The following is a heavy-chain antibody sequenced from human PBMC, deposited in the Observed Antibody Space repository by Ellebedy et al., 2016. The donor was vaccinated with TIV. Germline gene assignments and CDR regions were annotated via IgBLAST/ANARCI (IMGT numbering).Heavy chain of an antibody. CDR1: GFTFSSYW. Sequence: GGSLRLSCAASGFTFSSYWMSWVRLAPGKGLEWVAVISYDGSNKYYADSVKGRFTISRDNSKNTLYLQMNSLRAEDTAVYYCARDDANQGYMDVWGKGTTVTVSS. CDR3: ARDDANQGYMDV. CDR2: ISYDGSNK. J-gene: IGHJ6*03. V-gene: IGHV3-30*03.